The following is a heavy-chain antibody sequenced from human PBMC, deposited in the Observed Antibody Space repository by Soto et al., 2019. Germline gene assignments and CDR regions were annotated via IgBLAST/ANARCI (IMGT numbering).Heavy chain of an antibody. D-gene: IGHD6-13*01. V-gene: IGHV1-69*13. CDR1: GGTFSSYA. CDR2: IIPIFGTA. Sequence: GASVKVSCKASGGTFSSYAISWVRQAPGQGLEWMGGIIPIFGTANYAQKFQGRVTITADESTSTAYMELSSLRSEDTAVYYCARDSGPTLDYYYGMDVWGQGTTVTVSS. J-gene: IGHJ6*02. CDR3: ARDSGPTLDYYYGMDV.